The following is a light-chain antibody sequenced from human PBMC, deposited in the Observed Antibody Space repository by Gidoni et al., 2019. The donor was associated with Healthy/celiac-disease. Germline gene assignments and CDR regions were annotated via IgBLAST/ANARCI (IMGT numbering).Light chain of an antibody. Sequence: QSVLTQQPSASGTPGQRVTISCSGSSSNIGSNTVNWYQQLPGTAPKLLIYSNNQRPSGVPDRFSGSKSGTSASLAIRGLQSEDEADYYCAAWDDSLNGYVFGTGTKVTVL. CDR3: AAWDDSLNGYV. CDR1: SSNIGSNT. J-gene: IGLJ1*01. V-gene: IGLV1-44*01. CDR2: SNN.